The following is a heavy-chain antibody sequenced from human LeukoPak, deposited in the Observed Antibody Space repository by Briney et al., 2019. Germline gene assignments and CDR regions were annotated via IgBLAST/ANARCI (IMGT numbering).Heavy chain of an antibody. CDR1: GGSISSYY. CDR3: ARDLSSTVSDY. D-gene: IGHD4-17*01. Sequence: SETLSLTCTVSGGSISSYYWSWIRQPPGKGLEWIGYIYYSGSTNYNPSLKSRVTISVDTSKNQFSLKLSSVTAADTAVYYCARDLSSTVSDYWGQGTLVTVSS. V-gene: IGHV4-59*01. CDR2: IYYSGST. J-gene: IGHJ4*02.